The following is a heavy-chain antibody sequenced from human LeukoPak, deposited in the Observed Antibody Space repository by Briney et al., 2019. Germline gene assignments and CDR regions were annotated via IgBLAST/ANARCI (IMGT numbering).Heavy chain of an antibody. J-gene: IGHJ2*01. CDR3: ARSITMVRGVPDWYFDL. Sequence: SQTLSLTCTVSGGSISSGDYYWSWIRQPPGKGLEWIGYIYYSGSTYYNPSLKSRVTISVDTSKNQFSLKLSSVTAADTAVYYCARSITMVRGVPDWYFDLWGRGTLVTVSS. D-gene: IGHD3-10*01. CDR2: IYYSGST. V-gene: IGHV4-30-4*08. CDR1: GGSISSGDYY.